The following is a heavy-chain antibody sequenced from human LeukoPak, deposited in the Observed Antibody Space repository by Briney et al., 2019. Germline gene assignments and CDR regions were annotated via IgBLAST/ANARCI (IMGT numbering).Heavy chain of an antibody. V-gene: IGHV3-21*01. Sequence: GGSLRLSCAASGITFRSYAMNWVRQAPGKGLEWVSSISSSSTYIYYADSMKGRFTISRDNAKNSLFLQMNSLRAGDTAVYYCARVEEAAAFNPWGQGTLVTVSS. CDR2: ISSSSTYI. CDR3: ARVEEAAAFNP. D-gene: IGHD6-13*01. J-gene: IGHJ5*02. CDR1: GITFRSYA.